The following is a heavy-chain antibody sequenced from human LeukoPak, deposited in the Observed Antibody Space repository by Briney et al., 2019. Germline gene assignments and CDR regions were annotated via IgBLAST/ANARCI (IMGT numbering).Heavy chain of an antibody. CDR2: ISAYNGNT. Sequence: ASVKVSCKASGYTFTSYGISWVRQAPGQGLEWMGWISAYNGNTNYAQKLQGRVTMTTDTSTSTAYMELRSLRSDDTAVYYCARDRLYGDVRRGAFDIWGQGTMVTVSS. CDR3: ARDRLYGDVRRGAFDI. D-gene: IGHD4-17*01. V-gene: IGHV1-18*01. J-gene: IGHJ3*02. CDR1: GYTFTSYG.